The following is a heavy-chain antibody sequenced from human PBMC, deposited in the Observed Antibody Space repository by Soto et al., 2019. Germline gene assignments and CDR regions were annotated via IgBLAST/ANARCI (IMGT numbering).Heavy chain of an antibody. Sequence: PSETLSFTCAVYTGSFSGYYWSWIRQPPGKGLEWIGEINHSGSTNYNPSLKSRVTISADTSKNQFSLTLTSVTAADTAVYYCARGEFTTVTTYYFDYWAQGTLVTVSS. J-gene: IGHJ4*02. CDR2: INHSGST. V-gene: IGHV4-34*01. CDR3: ARGEFTTVTTYYFDY. CDR1: TGSFSGYY. D-gene: IGHD4-17*01.